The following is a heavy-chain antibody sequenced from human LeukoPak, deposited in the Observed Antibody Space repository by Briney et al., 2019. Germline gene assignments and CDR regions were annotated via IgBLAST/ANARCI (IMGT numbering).Heavy chain of an antibody. V-gene: IGHV4-39*07. CDR1: GGSISSSSYY. D-gene: IGHD6-19*01. CDR2: IYYSGST. J-gene: IGHJ4*02. CDR3: ARRIAVAGTSAFDY. Sequence: SETLSLTCTVSGGSISSSSYYWGWIRQPPGKGLEWIGSIYYSGSTYYNPSLKSRVTISVNTSKNQFSLKLSSVTAADTAVYYCARRIAVAGTSAFDYWGQGTLVTVSS.